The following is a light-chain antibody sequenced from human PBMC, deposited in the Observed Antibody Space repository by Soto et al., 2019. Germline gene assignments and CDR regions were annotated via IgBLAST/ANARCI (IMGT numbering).Light chain of an antibody. CDR3: QQYNRCPLT. Sequence: IELTQSPSALSSSVGDRATLTCRASQSIRSDLAWYQQKPGKAPKLLIYDASNWASGVPCRFSGSGSGTDFTLTISSLQPEDFATYYCQQYNRCPLTFGGGTKVDIK. V-gene: IGKV1-13*02. CDR2: DAS. J-gene: IGKJ4*02. CDR1: QSIRSD.